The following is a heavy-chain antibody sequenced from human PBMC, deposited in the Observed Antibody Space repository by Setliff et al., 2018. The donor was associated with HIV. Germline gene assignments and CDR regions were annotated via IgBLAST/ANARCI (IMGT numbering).Heavy chain of an antibody. D-gene: IGHD6-19*01. J-gene: IGHJ6*02. CDR3: SRETREAVAGSNYYYYYGLDV. CDR2: IYHGVST. CDR1: GGSISSSNW. Sequence: KPSETLSLTCAVSGGSISSSNWWGWVRQPPGKGLEWIGEIYHGVSTNYNPSLKSRVTISVDKSKNQFSLKLSSVTAADTAVYYCSRETREAVAGSNYYYYYGLDVWGQGTTVTVSS. V-gene: IGHV4-4*02.